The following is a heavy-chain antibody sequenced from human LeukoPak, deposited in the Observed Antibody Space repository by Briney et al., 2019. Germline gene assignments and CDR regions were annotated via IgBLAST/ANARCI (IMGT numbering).Heavy chain of an antibody. D-gene: IGHD2-2*01. CDR1: GYPFTSYD. CDR3: ARLVGCGSTNCYSPDNWFDP. CDR2: INPNSGST. J-gene: IGHJ5*02. V-gene: IGHV1-8*02. Sequence: LWASVKVSCKASGYPFTSYDINWVRQATGQGLEWMGWINPNSGSTDSAQKFQGRVTMTANTSISTAYMELNNLRSEDTAVYYCARLVGCGSTNCYSPDNWFDPWGQGTLVTVPS.